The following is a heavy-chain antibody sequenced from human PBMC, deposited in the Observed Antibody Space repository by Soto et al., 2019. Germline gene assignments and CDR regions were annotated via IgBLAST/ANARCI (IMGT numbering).Heavy chain of an antibody. J-gene: IGHJ4*02. CDR3: AREGIVVAGGADY. D-gene: IGHD6-19*01. CDR2: ISSSSSTI. CDR1: GFTFSSYS. Sequence: EVQLVESGGGLVQPGGSLRLSCAASGFTFSSYSMNWVRQAPGKGLEWVSYISSSSSTIYYADSVKGRFTISRDNAKNSLYLQMNSLRAEDTAVYYCAREGIVVAGGADYWGQGTLVTVSS. V-gene: IGHV3-48*01.